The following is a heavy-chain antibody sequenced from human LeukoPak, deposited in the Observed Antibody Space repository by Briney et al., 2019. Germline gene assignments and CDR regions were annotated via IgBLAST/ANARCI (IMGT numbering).Heavy chain of an antibody. Sequence: SETLSLTCTVSGGSISSYCWSWIRQPAGKGLEWIGRIYTSGSTNYNPSLKSRVTMSVDTSKNQFSLKLSSVTAADTAMYYCARHPKSGYSGYESDYWGQGTLVTVSS. CDR3: ARHPKSGYSGYESDY. J-gene: IGHJ4*02. V-gene: IGHV4-4*07. CDR1: GGSISSYC. D-gene: IGHD5-12*01. CDR2: IYTSGST.